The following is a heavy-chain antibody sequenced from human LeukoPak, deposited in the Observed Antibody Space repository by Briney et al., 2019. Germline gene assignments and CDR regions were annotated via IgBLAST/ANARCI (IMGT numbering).Heavy chain of an antibody. CDR2: IYYSGST. V-gene: IGHV4-39*07. J-gene: IGHJ5*02. CDR1: GGSISSGGYY. Sequence: PSQTLSLNCTVSGGSISSGGYYWRWIRQPPGKGLEWIGSIYYSGSTYYNPSLKSRVTISVDTSKNQFSLKLSSVTAADTAVYYCARYTIFLPGNWFDPWGQGTLVTVSS. D-gene: IGHD3-3*01. CDR3: ARYTIFLPGNWFDP.